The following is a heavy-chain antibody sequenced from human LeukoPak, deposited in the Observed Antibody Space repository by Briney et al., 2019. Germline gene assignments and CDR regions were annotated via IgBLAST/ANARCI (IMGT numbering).Heavy chain of an antibody. CDR3: ATDQRGAGLGYRYGSGSYNGMDV. V-gene: IGHV1-24*01. CDR1: GYTLTELS. Sequence: GASVKVSCKVSGYTLTELSMHWVRQAPGKGLEWMGGFDPKDGETLYAQKFQGRVTMTEDTSTDTAYMELSSLRSEDTAVYYCATDQRGAGLGYRYGSGSYNGMDVWGQGTTVTVSS. D-gene: IGHD3-10*01. CDR2: FDPKDGET. J-gene: IGHJ6*02.